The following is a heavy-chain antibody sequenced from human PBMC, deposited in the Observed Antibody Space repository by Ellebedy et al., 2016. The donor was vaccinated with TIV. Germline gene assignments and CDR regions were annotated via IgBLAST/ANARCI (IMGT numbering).Heavy chain of an antibody. Sequence: MPSETLSLTCTVSGVSISSTSDYWGWIRQPPGKGLEWIGSIYYSGRMYYNRSLRSRVTISVDTSKNQFSLKLSSVTAADTALYYCARQRVRGVNSDYWGQGTLVTVSS. CDR2: IYYSGRM. CDR3: ARQRVRGVNSDY. J-gene: IGHJ4*02. CDR1: GVSISSTSDY. D-gene: IGHD3-10*01. V-gene: IGHV4-39*01.